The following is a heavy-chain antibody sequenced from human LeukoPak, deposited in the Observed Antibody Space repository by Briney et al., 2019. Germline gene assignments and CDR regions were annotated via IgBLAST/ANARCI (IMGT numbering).Heavy chain of an antibody. CDR3: ARDALRDGDYQLFDY. Sequence: ASVKVSCKASGYTFTSYAMHWVRQAPGQRLEWMGWINAGNGNTKYSQKFQGRVTITRDTSASTAYMELSSLRSEDTAVYYCARDALRDGDYQLFDYWGQGTLVTVSS. CDR1: GYTFTSYA. D-gene: IGHD4-17*01. J-gene: IGHJ4*02. CDR2: INAGNGNT. V-gene: IGHV1-3*01.